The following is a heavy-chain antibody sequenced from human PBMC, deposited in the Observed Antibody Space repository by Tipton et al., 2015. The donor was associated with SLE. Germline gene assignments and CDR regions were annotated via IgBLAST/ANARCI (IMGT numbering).Heavy chain of an antibody. CDR1: GGSISSYY. V-gene: IGHV4-59*08. Sequence: TLSLTCTVSGGSISSYYWSWIRQPPGKGLEWIGYIYYSGSTNYTPSLKSRGTISVDTPKNQFSLKLSSETAADTAVYYCARIPDPTVTYYFDYWGQGTLVTVSS. CDR2: IYYSGST. D-gene: IGHD4-17*01. J-gene: IGHJ4*02. CDR3: ARIPDPTVTYYFDY.